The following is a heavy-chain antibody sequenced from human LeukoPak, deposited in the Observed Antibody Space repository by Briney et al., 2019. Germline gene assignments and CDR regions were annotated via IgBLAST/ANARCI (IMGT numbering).Heavy chain of an antibody. V-gene: IGHV5-51*01. CDR1: GYSFTNDW. Sequence: GESLKISCKGSGYSFTNDWIGWVRQMPGKSLEWMGIIYPGDSNTRYSPSFQGQVTITADKSISTAYLQWSSLKASDTAKYYCARHTKYSTSSRVFDYWGQGTLVTVSS. D-gene: IGHD6-6*01. CDR3: ARHTKYSTSSRVFDY. CDR2: IYPGDSNT. J-gene: IGHJ4*02.